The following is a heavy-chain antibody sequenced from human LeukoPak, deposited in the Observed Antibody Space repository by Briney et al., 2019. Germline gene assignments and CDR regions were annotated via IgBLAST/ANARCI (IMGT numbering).Heavy chain of an antibody. CDR3: ASSQVHIAVAGIYYYYYGMDV. J-gene: IGHJ6*02. V-gene: IGHV4-34*01. Sequence: SETLSLTCAVYGGSFSGYYWSWIRQPPGKGLEWIGEINHSGSTNYNPSLKSRVTISVDTSKNQFSLKLSSVTAADTAVYYCASSQVHIAVAGIYYYYYGMDVWGQGTTVTVSS. CDR1: GGSFSGYY. D-gene: IGHD6-19*01. CDR2: INHSGST.